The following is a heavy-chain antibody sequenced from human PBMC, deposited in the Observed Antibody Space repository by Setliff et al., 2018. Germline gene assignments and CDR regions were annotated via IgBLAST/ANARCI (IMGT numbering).Heavy chain of an antibody. CDR3: ARTNNYYDSSGYYYVIDY. Sequence: GASVKVSCKASGYTFTSYDINWVRQATGQGLEWMGWVNPNSGNTGYAQKFQGRVTMTRNTSISTAYMELSSLRSEDTAVYYCARTNNYYDSSGYYYVIDYWGQGTLVTVSS. CDR1: GYTFTSYD. V-gene: IGHV1-8*01. CDR2: VNPNSGNT. D-gene: IGHD3-22*01. J-gene: IGHJ4*02.